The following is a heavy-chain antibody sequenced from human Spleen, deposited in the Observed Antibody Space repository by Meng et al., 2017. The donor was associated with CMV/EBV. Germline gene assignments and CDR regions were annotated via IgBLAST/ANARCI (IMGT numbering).Heavy chain of an antibody. CDR2: ISGSGGST. Sequence: GGSLRLSCAASGFTFSSYAMSWVRQAPGKGLEWVSAISGSGGSTYYADSVKGRFTISRDNSKNTLYLQMNSLRAEDTAVYYCAKSLVPIVVVPAGIHYYYYGMDVWGQGTTVTVSS. D-gene: IGHD2-2*01. CDR1: GFTFSSYA. CDR3: AKSLVPIVVVPAGIHYYYYGMDV. V-gene: IGHV3-23*01. J-gene: IGHJ6*02.